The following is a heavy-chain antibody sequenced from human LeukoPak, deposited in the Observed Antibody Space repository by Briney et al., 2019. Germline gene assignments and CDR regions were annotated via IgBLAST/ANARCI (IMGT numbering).Heavy chain of an antibody. D-gene: IGHD6-19*01. Sequence: SGGSLRLSCAASGFTFSDYYMSWIRQTPGKGLEWVSSISSTGTYIYYADSLKGRFTISRDNAKNSLYLQMNSLRTEDTALYHCAKDRGWYDYWGQGTLVTVSS. V-gene: IGHV3-11*01. CDR3: AKDRGWYDY. CDR2: ISSTGTYI. J-gene: IGHJ4*02. CDR1: GFTFSDYY.